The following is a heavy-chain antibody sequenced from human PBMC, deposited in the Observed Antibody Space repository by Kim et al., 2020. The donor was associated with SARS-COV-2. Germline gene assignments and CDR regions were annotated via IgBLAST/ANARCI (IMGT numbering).Heavy chain of an antibody. CDR3: ATARSGSYYYGMDV. V-gene: IGHV3-30*04. J-gene: IGHJ6*02. Sequence: GGSLRLSCAASGFTFSSYAMHRVRQAPGKGLEWVALISYDGSNKYYADSVKGRFTISRDNSKNTLYLQMNSLRAEDTAVYYCATARSGSYYYGMDVWGQGTTVTVSS. D-gene: IGHD1-26*01. CDR1: GFTFSSYA. CDR2: ISYDGSNK.